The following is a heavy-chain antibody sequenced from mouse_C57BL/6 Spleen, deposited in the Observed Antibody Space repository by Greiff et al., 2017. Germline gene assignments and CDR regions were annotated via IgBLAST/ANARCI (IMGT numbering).Heavy chain of an antibody. J-gene: IGHJ2*01. V-gene: IGHV1-5*01. CDR1: GYTFTSYW. D-gene: IGHD2-4*01. Sequence: VQLQQSGTVLARPGASVKMSCKTSGYTFTSYWMHWVKQRPGQGLEWIGAIYPGNSDTSYNQKFKGKAKLTAVTSASTAYMELSSLTNEDSAVDYCTGDYDADALDYWGQGTTLTVSS. CDR2: IYPGNSDT. CDR3: TGDYDADALDY.